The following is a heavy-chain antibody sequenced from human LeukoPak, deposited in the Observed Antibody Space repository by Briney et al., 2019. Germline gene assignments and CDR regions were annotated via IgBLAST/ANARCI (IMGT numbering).Heavy chain of an antibody. V-gene: IGHV4-59*01. CDR2: IYYSGST. Sequence: SETLSLTCTVSGGSISSYYWSWIRQPPGKGLEWIGYIYYSGSTNYNPSLKSRVTISVDTSKNQFSLKLSSVTAADTAVYYCARAFSGSYGWDYFDYWGQGTLVTVSS. D-gene: IGHD1-26*01. CDR3: ARAFSGSYGWDYFDY. CDR1: GGSISSYY. J-gene: IGHJ4*02.